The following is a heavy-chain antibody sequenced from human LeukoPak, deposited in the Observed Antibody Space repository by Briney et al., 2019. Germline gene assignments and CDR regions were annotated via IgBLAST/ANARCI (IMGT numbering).Heavy chain of an antibody. Sequence: PGGSLRLSCAASGFTFSNAWMSWVRQAPGKGLEWVGRIKSRTDGGTTDYAAPVKGRFTISRDDSKNTLYLQMNSLKTEDTAVYYCGCSGYSYGHDAFDIWGQGTMVTVSS. CDR3: GCSGYSYGHDAFDI. J-gene: IGHJ3*02. CDR2: IKSRTDGGTT. CDR1: GFTFSNAW. V-gene: IGHV3-15*01. D-gene: IGHD5-18*01.